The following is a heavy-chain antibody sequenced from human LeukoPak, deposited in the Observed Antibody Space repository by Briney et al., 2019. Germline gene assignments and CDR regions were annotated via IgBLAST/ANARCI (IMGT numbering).Heavy chain of an antibody. CDR1: GFSLSTHGMG. J-gene: IGHJ5*01. CDR3: AHRPNLGVTGPVITFDS. V-gene: IGHV2-5*02. D-gene: IGHD2-21*02. Sequence: SGPTLVNPTQTLTLTCTFSGFSLSTHGMGVGWIRQPPGKALEWLALIFWDDDERYSPSLKSRLTSTKDTFKNKVVFTMTNMDHVDTATYYCAHRPNLGVTGPVITFDSWGQGTLVTVSS. CDR2: IFWDDDE.